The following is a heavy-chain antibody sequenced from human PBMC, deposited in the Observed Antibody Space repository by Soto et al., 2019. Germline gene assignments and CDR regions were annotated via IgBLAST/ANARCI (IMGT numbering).Heavy chain of an antibody. V-gene: IGHV3-23*01. CDR3: AKAITGTTYEFDY. Sequence: EVQLLESGGGLVQPGGSLRLSCAASGFTFSSYAMSWVRQDPGKGLEWVSAISGSGGSTYYADSVKGRLTISRDNSKNTLYLQMNSLRAEDTAVYYCAKAITGTTYEFDYWGQGTLVTVSS. J-gene: IGHJ4*02. CDR1: GFTFSSYA. CDR2: ISGSGGST. D-gene: IGHD1-20*01.